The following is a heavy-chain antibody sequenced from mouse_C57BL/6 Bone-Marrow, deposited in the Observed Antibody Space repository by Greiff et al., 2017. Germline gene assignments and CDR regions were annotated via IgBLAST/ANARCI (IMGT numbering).Heavy chain of an antibody. CDR3: ARWGTTVVATRAY. CDR2: INPSNGGT. J-gene: IGHJ2*03. D-gene: IGHD1-1*01. CDR1: GYTFTSYW. V-gene: IGHV1-53*01. Sequence: VQLQQPGTELVKPGASVKLSCKASGYTFTSYWMHWVKQRPGQGLEWIGNINPSNGGTNYNEKFKSKATLTVDKSSSTAYMQLSSLTSEDSAVYYCARWGTTVVATRAYWGQGTSLTVSA.